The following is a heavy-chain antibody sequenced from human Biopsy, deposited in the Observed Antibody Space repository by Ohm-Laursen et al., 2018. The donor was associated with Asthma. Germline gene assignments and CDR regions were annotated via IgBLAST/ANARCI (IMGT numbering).Heavy chain of an antibody. D-gene: IGHD5-18*01. Sequence: SDTLSLTCTVSGGSVSSGSHYWSWIRQPPGKGLEWIGYISYSGSTNYNPSLKSRVIISVDTSKNQFSLKLSSVTAADTAVYYCARDFVDSAMDYFDYWGQGTLVTVSS. CDR2: ISYSGST. CDR3: ARDFVDSAMDYFDY. J-gene: IGHJ4*02. V-gene: IGHV4-61*01. CDR1: GGSVSSGSHY.